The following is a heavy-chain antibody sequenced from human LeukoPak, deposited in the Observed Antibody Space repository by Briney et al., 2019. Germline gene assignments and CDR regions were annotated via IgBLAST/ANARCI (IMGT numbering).Heavy chain of an antibody. V-gene: IGHV3-11*06. CDR3: ARVGYYSSGPFSYFDY. Sequence: GGSLRLSCAASGFTFSDYYMSWIRQAPGKGLEWVSYISSSSSYTNYADSVKGRFTISRDSSENTLYLQMNSLRVEDTAVYYCARVGYYSSGPFSYFDYWGQGTLVTVSS. CDR1: GFTFSDYY. CDR2: ISSSSSYT. J-gene: IGHJ4*02. D-gene: IGHD3-10*01.